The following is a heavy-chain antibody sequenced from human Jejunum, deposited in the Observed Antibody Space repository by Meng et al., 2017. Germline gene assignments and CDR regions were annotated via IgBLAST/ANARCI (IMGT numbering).Heavy chain of an antibody. D-gene: IGHD3-10*01. CDR1: GYTFSSYA. J-gene: IGHJ4*02. Sequence: ASAQIFSWASGYTFSSYAISWVRQAPGQGLEWRGWIRVYNGNTNYAQKFQGRVTMTTDTSTSTAYMELRSLTSDDTAVYYCARGWFGELQGDYWGQGTLVTVSS. CDR2: IRVYNGNT. CDR3: ARGWFGELQGDY. V-gene: IGHV1-18*04.